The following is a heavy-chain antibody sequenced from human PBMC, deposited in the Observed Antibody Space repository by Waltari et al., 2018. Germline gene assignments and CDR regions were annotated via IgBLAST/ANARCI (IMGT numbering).Heavy chain of an antibody. CDR2: IYYSGST. D-gene: IGHD2-2*01. CDR1: GGSISSGGYY. CDR3: AREVVPAAMPPSWYFDL. Sequence: QVQLQESGPGLVKPSQTLSLTCTVSGGSISSGGYYWNWIRQPPGKGLEWIGYIYYSGSTYYNPSLKSRVTISVDTSKNQFSLKLSSVTAADTAVYYCAREVVPAAMPPSWYFDLWGRGTLVTVSS. J-gene: IGHJ2*01. V-gene: IGHV4-31*03.